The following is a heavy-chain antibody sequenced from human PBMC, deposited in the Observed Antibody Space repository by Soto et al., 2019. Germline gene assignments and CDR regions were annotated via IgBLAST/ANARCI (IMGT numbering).Heavy chain of an antibody. CDR1: GGTFSSDA. J-gene: IGHJ6*02. Sequence: QVQLVQSGAEVKKPGSSVKVSCKASGGTFSSDAISWVRQAPGQGLEWMGGIIPIFGTANYAQKFQGRVTITADESTSTAYMELSSLRSEDTAVYYCARAPEFWSGYAAYGMDVWGQGTTVTVSS. V-gene: IGHV1-69*12. CDR3: ARAPEFWSGYAAYGMDV. D-gene: IGHD3-3*01. CDR2: IIPIFGTA.